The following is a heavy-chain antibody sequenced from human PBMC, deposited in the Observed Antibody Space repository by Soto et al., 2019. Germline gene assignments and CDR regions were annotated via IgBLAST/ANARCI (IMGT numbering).Heavy chain of an antibody. J-gene: IGHJ6*02. D-gene: IGHD3-10*01. CDR2: IKQDGSEK. CDR3: ARVEWFAGLYYYYYGMDV. Sequence: PGGSLRLSGAASGFTFSSYWMSWVRQAPGKGLEWVANIKQDGSEKYYVDSVKGRFTLYRDNAKNSLYLKMNSLRAEDTAVYYCARVEWFAGLYYYYYGMDVWGQGTTVTVSS. V-gene: IGHV3-7*01. CDR1: GFTFSSYW.